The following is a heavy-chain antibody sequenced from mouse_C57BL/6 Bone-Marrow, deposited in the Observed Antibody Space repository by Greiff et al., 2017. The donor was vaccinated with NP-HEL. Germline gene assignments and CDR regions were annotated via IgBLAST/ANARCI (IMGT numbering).Heavy chain of an antibody. CDR1: GYTFTSYW. CDR2: INPSNGGT. V-gene: IGHV1-53*01. D-gene: IGHD4-1*01. CDR3: ARWGANWDVHWYFDV. Sequence: QVQLQQPGTELVKPGASVKLSCKASGYTFTSYWMHWVKQRPGQGLEWIGNINPSNGGTNYNEKFKSKATLTVDKSSSTAYMQLSSLTSEDSAVYYCARWGANWDVHWYFDVWGTGTTVTVSS. J-gene: IGHJ1*03.